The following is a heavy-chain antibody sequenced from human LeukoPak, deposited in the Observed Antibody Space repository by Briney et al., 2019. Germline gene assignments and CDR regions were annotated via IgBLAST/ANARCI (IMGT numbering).Heavy chain of an antibody. CDR1: GGSISSSSYY. J-gene: IGHJ5*02. D-gene: IGHD3-22*01. Sequence: SETLSLTCTVSGGSISSSSYYWSWIRQPPGKGLEWIGYIYYSGSTNYNPSLKSRVTISVDTSKNQFSLKLSSVTAADTAVYYCARGQYYYDSSGRNWFDPWGQGTLVTVSS. CDR2: IYYSGST. CDR3: ARGQYYYDSSGRNWFDP. V-gene: IGHV4-61*01.